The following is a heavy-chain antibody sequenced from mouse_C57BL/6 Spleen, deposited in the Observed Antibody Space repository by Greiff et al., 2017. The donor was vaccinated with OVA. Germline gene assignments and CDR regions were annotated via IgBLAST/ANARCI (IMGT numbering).Heavy chain of an antibody. V-gene: IGHV1-64*01. Sequence: VQLQQPGAELVKPGASVKLSCKASGYTFTSYWMHWVKQRPGQGLEWIGMIHPNSGSTNYNEKFKSKATLTVDKSSSTAYMQLSSLTSEDSAVYYCAREGYGNYRFAYWGQGTLVTVSA. J-gene: IGHJ3*01. CDR2: IHPNSGST. D-gene: IGHD2-1*01. CDR1: GYTFTSYW. CDR3: AREGYGNYRFAY.